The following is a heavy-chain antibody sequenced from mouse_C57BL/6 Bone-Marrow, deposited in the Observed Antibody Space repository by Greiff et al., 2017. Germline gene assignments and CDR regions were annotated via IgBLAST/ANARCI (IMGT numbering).Heavy chain of an antibody. V-gene: IGHV14-4*01. CDR2: IDPENGDT. Sequence: VQLQQSGAELVRPGASVKLSCTASGFNIKDDYMHWVKQRPEQGLEWIGWIDPENGDTEYASKFQGKATIPADTSSNTAYLQLSSLTSEDTAVYYCTTNWDVDFDYWGQGTTLTVSS. D-gene: IGHD4-1*01. CDR1: GFNIKDDY. J-gene: IGHJ2*01. CDR3: TTNWDVDFDY.